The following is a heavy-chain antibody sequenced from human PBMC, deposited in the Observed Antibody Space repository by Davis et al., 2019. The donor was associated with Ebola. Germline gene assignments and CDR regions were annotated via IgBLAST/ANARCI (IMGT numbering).Heavy chain of an antibody. CDR2: INHSGST. D-gene: IGHD3-22*01. Sequence: SETLSLTCAVYGGSFSGYYWSWIRQPPGKGLEWIGEINHSGSTNYNPPLKSRVTISVDTSKNQFSLKLSSVTAADTAVYYCASDHNYDSSGYNGMDVWGQGTTVTVSS. V-gene: IGHV4-34*01. CDR3: ASDHNYDSSGYNGMDV. CDR1: GGSFSGYY. J-gene: IGHJ6*02.